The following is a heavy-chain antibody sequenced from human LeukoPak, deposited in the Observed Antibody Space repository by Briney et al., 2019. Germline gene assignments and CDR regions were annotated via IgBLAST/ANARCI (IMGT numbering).Heavy chain of an antibody. D-gene: IGHD6-25*01. CDR2: IFYSGST. Sequence: PSETLSLTCTVSGGSISSSTYYWSWIRQPPGKGLEWIGYIFYSGSTNYNPSLKSRVTISLDTSKKEFSLKLSSVTAADTAVYYCARLAADAFDFWGQGTMVTVSS. CDR1: GGSISSSTYY. J-gene: IGHJ3*01. CDR3: ARLAADAFDF. V-gene: IGHV4-61*01.